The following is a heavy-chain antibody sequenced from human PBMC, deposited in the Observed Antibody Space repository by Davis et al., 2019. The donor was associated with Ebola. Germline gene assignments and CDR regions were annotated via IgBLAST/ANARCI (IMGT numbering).Heavy chain of an antibody. V-gene: IGHV3-30*04. Sequence: GESLKISCAASAFIFRNYAMHWVRQAPGKGLEWVAVVSHSERERFYAESVKGRFTISRDTSENTLYLQMSSLTADEASVYYCARAGFDEVLDYWGQGTPVTVSS. CDR2: VSHSERER. J-gene: IGHJ4*02. CDR1: AFIFRNYA. CDR3: ARAGFDEVLDY. D-gene: IGHD3-3*01.